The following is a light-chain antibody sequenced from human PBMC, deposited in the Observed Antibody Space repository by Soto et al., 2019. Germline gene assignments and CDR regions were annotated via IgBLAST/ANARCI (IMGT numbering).Light chain of an antibody. J-gene: IGLJ2*01. CDR1: SSNIGSGYD. CDR3: QSYDSSLSGVI. V-gene: IGLV1-40*01. CDR2: GDS. Sequence: QAVVTQPPSVSGAPGQRVTISCIGSSSNIGSGYDVHWYQQFPRTAPKLLISGDSNRPSGVPDRFSGSKSGTSASLAITGLQTEDEADYYCQSYDSSLSGVIFGGGTQLTVL.